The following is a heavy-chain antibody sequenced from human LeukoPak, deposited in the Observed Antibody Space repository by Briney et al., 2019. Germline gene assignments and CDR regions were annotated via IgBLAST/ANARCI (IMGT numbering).Heavy chain of an antibody. CDR1: GGSISGSSYY. Sequence: SETLSLTCTVSGGSISGSSYYWGWIRQPPGKGLEWIGNIYYSGSTYYSPSLKSRVTISVDTSKNQFSLKLTSVTAADTAVYYCARGHNGGYGSFDYWGQGTLVTVSS. CDR2: IYYSGST. J-gene: IGHJ4*02. CDR3: ARGHNGGYGSFDY. D-gene: IGHD5-12*01. V-gene: IGHV4-39*01.